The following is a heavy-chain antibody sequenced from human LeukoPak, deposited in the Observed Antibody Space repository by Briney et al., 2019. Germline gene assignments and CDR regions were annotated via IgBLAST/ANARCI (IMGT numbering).Heavy chain of an antibody. CDR3: ARVSGNYYDSSGYYHYYYYYMDV. CDR1: GYTFTSYD. Sequence: SVKFSCKASGYTFTSYDINWVRQATGQGLEWMGWMNPNSGNTGYAQKFQGRVTMTRNTSISTAYMELSSLRSEDTAVYYCARVSGNYYDSSGYYHYYYYYMDVWGKGTTVTVSS. J-gene: IGHJ6*03. CDR2: MNPNSGNT. V-gene: IGHV1-8*01. D-gene: IGHD3-22*01.